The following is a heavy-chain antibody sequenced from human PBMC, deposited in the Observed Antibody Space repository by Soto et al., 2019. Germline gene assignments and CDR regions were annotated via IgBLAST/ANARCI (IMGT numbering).Heavy chain of an antibody. D-gene: IGHD2-2*01. J-gene: IGHJ4*02. Sequence: ASVKVSCKASGYTFTTYAMHWVRQAPGQSLEWMGWINAGNGDTKYSQKFQGRVTITRDTSASTAYMELSSLTSEDTAVYSCAMGATSGWPFDYWGQGTQVTVSS. CDR3: AMGATSGWPFDY. CDR1: GYTFTTYA. V-gene: IGHV1-3*01. CDR2: INAGNGDT.